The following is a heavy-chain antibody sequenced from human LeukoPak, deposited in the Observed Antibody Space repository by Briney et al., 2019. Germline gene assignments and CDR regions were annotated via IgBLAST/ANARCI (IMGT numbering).Heavy chain of an antibody. D-gene: IGHD4-17*01. CDR2: IIPILGIA. CDR1: GGTFSSYT. V-gene: IGHV1-69*04. J-gene: IGHJ5*02. CDR3: ARDPDSDYGDYDGFDP. Sequence: SVKVSCKASGGTFSSYTISWVRQAPGQGLEWIGRIIPILGIANYARKFQGRVTITADKSTSTAYMELSSLRSEDTAVYYCARDPDSDYGDYDGFDPWGQGTLVTVSS.